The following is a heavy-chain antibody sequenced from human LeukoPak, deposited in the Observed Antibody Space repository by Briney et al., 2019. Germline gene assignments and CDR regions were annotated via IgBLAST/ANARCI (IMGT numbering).Heavy chain of an antibody. V-gene: IGHV4-61*02. CDR1: VVSLSSGSYY. D-gene: IGHD6-13*01. CDR3: ARRIAAAPMSWFDP. CDR2: IYTSGST. Sequence: SQTLSLTCTVSVVSLSSGSYYWSWIRQPAGKGLEWIGRIYTSGSTNYNPSLKSPVTISVDTSKNQFSLKLSSVAAADTAVYYCARRIAAAPMSWFDPWGQGTLVTVSS. J-gene: IGHJ5*02.